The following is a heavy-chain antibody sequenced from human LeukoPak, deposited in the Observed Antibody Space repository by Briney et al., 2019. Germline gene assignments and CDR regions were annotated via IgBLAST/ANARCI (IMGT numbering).Heavy chain of an antibody. CDR3: TRGREGNYGLFDS. CDR1: GFTFSSYW. CDR2: INDDGRTT. D-gene: IGHD3-10*01. J-gene: IGHJ4*02. V-gene: IGHV3-74*01. Sequence: GGSLRLSCATSGFTFSSYWMHWVRQAPGKGLVWVSRINDDGRTTNYADSVKGRFTISRDNAKNTVYLQMSSLRAEDTAVYSCTRGREGNYGLFDSWGQGTLVTLSS.